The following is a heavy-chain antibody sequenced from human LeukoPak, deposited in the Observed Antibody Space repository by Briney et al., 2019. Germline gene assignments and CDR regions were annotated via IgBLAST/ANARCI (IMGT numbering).Heavy chain of an antibody. Sequence: PSETLSLTCTVSGGSISSCYWSWIRQPPGKGLEWIGYIYYSGSTNYNPSLKSRVTISVDTSKNQFSLKLSSVTAADTAVYYCARGNINYYDSSGYYKPHFDYWGQGTLVTVSS. CDR2: IYYSGST. D-gene: IGHD3-22*01. CDR3: ARGNINYYDSSGYYKPHFDY. V-gene: IGHV4-59*01. J-gene: IGHJ4*02. CDR1: GGSISSCY.